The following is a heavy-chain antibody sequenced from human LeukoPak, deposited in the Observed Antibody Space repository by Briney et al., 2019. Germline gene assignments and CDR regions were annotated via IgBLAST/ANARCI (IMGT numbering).Heavy chain of an antibody. V-gene: IGHV3-53*01. CDR3: AATYIVVVPAAQAFDI. CDR1: GFTVSSNY. Sequence: PGGSLRLSCAASGFTVSSNYMSWVRQAPGKGLEWVSVIYSGGSTYYADSVKGRFTISRDSSKNTLYLQMNSLRAEDTAVYYCAATYIVVVPAAQAFDIWGQGTMVTVSS. CDR2: IYSGGST. J-gene: IGHJ3*02. D-gene: IGHD2-2*01.